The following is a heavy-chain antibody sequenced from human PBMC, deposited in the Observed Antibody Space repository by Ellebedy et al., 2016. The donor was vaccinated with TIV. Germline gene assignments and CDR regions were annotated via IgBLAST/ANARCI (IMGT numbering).Heavy chain of an antibody. CDR1: GYSISGGYY. CDR3: ARDAWGRDAFDI. V-gene: IGHV4-38-2*02. CDR2: MFHSGST. Sequence: GSLRLXXTVSGYSISGGYYWGWIRQPPGKGLEWIGSMFHSGSTDYNPSLKSRVTMSVDTSKKQFSLKLTSVTAADTAVYYCARDAWGRDAFDIWGQGTMVTVSS. D-gene: IGHD7-27*01. J-gene: IGHJ3*02.